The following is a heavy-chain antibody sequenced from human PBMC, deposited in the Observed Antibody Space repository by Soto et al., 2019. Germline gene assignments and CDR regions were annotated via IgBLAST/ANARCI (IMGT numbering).Heavy chain of an antibody. J-gene: IGHJ6*02. CDR3: ARGLGPYYYYCMDV. CDR2: IIPIFGTA. CDR1: GGTFRSYA. Sequence: QVQLVQSGAEVKKPGSSVKVSCKASGGTFRSYAISWVRQAPGQGLAWMGGIIPIFGTANYAQKFQGRVTITADESTSTAYMELSSLRSEDTAVYYCARGLGPYYYYCMDVWGQGTTVTVSS. V-gene: IGHV1-69*01.